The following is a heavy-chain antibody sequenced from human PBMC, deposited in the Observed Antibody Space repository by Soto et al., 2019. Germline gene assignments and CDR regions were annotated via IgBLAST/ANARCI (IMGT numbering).Heavy chain of an antibody. V-gene: IGHV3-30-3*01. CDR3: AKDFETSSSRYYYGMDV. CDR2: ISYDGSNK. D-gene: IGHD6-6*01. J-gene: IGHJ6*02. Sequence: PGGSLRLSCAASGFTFSSYAMHWVRQAPGKGLEWVAVISYDGSNKYYADSVKGRFTISRDNSKNTLYLQMNSLRAEDTAVYYCAKDFETSSSRYYYGMDVWGQGTTVTVSS. CDR1: GFTFSSYA.